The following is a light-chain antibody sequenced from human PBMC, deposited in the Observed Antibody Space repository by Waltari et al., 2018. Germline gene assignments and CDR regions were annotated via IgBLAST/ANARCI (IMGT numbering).Light chain of an antibody. CDR3: QSYYAYDVI. Sequence: NFTLTQPHSVSESAGKTVIISCTGSSDNIANNYVQWYQHRPGSAPVTLIYEDNQRASGVPDRFSGSIDSSSNSASLTISGLRTEDEAYYFCQSYYAYDVIFGGGTKLTVL. CDR1: SDNIANNY. V-gene: IGLV6-57*02. CDR2: EDN. J-gene: IGLJ2*01.